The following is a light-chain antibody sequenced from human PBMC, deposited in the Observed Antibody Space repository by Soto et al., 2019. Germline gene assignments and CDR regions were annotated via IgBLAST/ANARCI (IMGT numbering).Light chain of an antibody. CDR3: QQYNNWPPYT. Sequence: EIVMTQSPAILSVSPGERATLSCRASQSVSSNLAWYQQKPGQAPRLLIYGASTRATGIPTRFSGSGSGTEFTLTISSLQPEDFAVYYCQQYNNWPPYTFGQGTKLEIK. CDR2: GAS. V-gene: IGKV3-15*01. CDR1: QSVSSN. J-gene: IGKJ2*01.